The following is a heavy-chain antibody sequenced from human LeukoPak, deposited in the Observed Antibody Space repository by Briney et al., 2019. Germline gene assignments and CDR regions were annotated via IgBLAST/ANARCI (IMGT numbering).Heavy chain of an antibody. Sequence: GASVKVSCKASGYTLTGYYMHWVRQAPGQGLEWMGWINPNSGGTNYAQKFQGRVTMTRDTSISTAYMELSRLRSDDTAVYYCARVSRVLSYYYYGMDVWGQGTTVTVSS. J-gene: IGHJ6*02. V-gene: IGHV1-2*02. CDR2: INPNSGGT. D-gene: IGHD5/OR15-5a*01. CDR1: GYTLTGYY. CDR3: ARVSRVLSYYYYGMDV.